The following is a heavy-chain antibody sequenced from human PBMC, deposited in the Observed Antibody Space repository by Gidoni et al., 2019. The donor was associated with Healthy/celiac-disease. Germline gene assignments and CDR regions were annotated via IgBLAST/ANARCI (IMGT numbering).Heavy chain of an antibody. D-gene: IGHD3-3*01. V-gene: IGHV3-30*18. Sequence: QVQLVESGGGVVQPGRSLRLSCAASGFTFSSYCMHWVRQAPGKGLEWVAVISDDGSNKYYADSVKGRFTISRDNSKNTLYLQMNSLRAEDTAVYYCAKDSGRYYDFWSGYTWGIDYWGQGTLVTVSS. CDR2: ISDDGSNK. CDR3: AKDSGRYYDFWSGYTWGIDY. J-gene: IGHJ4*02. CDR1: GFTFSSYC.